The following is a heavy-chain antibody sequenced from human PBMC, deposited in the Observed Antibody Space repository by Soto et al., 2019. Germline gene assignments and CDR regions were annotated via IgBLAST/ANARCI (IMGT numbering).Heavy chain of an antibody. Sequence: QVQLQESGPGLVKPSQTLSLTCTVSGGSISSGGYYWSWIRQHPGKGLEWIGYIYYSGSTYYNPSLKRRVIISVDTSKNQFSLKLSSVIAADTAVYYCARVFGFGGMDVWGQGTTVTVSS. CDR1: GGSISSGGYY. CDR2: IYYSGST. V-gene: IGHV4-31*03. D-gene: IGHD3-10*01. J-gene: IGHJ6*02. CDR3: ARVFGFGGMDV.